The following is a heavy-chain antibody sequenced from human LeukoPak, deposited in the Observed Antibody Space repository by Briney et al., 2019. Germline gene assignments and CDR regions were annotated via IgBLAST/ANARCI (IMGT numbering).Heavy chain of an antibody. V-gene: IGHV4-59*11. CDR3: ARFSWGCSTASCYLTN. J-gene: IGHJ4*02. D-gene: IGHD2-2*01. Sequence: SETLSLTCTVGGGSLSGHYWGWIRQPPGKGLELVGHIYYTGPTFYNPSLNSRVTITLDTSRNQFSLRLTSVIAADTAVYYCARFSWGCSTASCYLTNWSQGALVTVSS. CDR1: GGSLSGHY. CDR2: IYYTGPT.